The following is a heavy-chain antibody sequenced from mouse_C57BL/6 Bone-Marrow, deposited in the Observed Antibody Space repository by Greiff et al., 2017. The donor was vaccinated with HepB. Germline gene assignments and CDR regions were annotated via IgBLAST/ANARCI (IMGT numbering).Heavy chain of an antibody. V-gene: IGHV14-1*01. CDR1: GFNIKDYY. CDR3: TGGSSPYWYFDV. J-gene: IGHJ1*03. Sequence: VQLQQSGAELVRPGASVKLSCTASGFNIKDYYMHWVKQRPEQGLEWIGRIDPEDGDTEYAPKFQGKATMTADTPSNTAYLQLSSLTSEDTAVYYCTGGSSPYWYFDVWGTGTTVTVSS. CDR2: IDPEDGDT. D-gene: IGHD1-1*01.